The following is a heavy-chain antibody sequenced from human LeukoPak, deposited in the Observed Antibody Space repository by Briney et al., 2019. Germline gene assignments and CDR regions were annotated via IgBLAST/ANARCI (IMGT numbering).Heavy chain of an antibody. J-gene: IGHJ4*02. CDR2: ISYDGSNK. V-gene: IGHV3-30*18. D-gene: IGHD2-15*01. CDR3: AKPRDIVVVVAAEGFDY. CDR1: GFTFSSYG. Sequence: GMTLRLSCAASGFTFSSYGMHWVRQAPGKGLEWVAVISYDGSNKYYADSVKGRFTISRDNSKNTLYLQMNSLRAEDTAVYYCAKPRDIVVVVAAEGFDYWGQGTLVTVSS.